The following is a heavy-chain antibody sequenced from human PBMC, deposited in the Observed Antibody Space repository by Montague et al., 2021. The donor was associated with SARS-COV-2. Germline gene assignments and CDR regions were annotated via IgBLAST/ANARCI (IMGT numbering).Heavy chain of an antibody. J-gene: IGHJ6*02. CDR1: GFSFSNFG. CDR2: ISYDGSVK. CDR3: AKNRAIFWRGEGRESMDA. V-gene: IGHV3-30*18. Sequence: SLRLSCAASGFSFSNFGMHWVRQAPGKGLEWLAVISYDGSVKYYADFLRGRFSISKDNSKYTVYLQMNSLRPEDTAVYFCAKNRAIFWRGEGRESMDAWGQGTTVIVS. D-gene: IGHD3-3*01.